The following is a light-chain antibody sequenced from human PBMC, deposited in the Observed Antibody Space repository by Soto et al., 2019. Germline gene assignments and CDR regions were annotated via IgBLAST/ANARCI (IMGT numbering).Light chain of an antibody. V-gene: IGLV2-14*01. CDR2: EVT. CDR3: TSFTSSSTYV. J-gene: IGLJ1*01. Sequence: QSALTQPASVSGSPGQSITISVTGTSSDVGAYDYVSWYQQHPDKAPKFMIYEVTNRPSGVSHRFSGSKSGNTASLTISGLQAEDEADYYCTSFTSSSTYVFGTGTKVTVL. CDR1: SSDVGAYDY.